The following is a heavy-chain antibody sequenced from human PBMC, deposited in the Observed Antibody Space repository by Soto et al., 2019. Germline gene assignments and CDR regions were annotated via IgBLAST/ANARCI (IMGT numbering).Heavy chain of an antibody. Sequence: PGGSLRLSCASSGFSFSSYAVSLVRKDIGKGLEWVSAISGSGGSTYYADSVKGRFTISRDNANNTLYLQMNSLRAEDTAVYYCAIHLSLNDFWRSPNDAFDICGQGTMVTGSS. CDR3: AIHLSLNDFWRSPNDAFDI. V-gene: IGHV3-23*01. CDR1: GFSFSSYA. D-gene: IGHD3-3*01. J-gene: IGHJ3*02. CDR2: ISGSGGST.